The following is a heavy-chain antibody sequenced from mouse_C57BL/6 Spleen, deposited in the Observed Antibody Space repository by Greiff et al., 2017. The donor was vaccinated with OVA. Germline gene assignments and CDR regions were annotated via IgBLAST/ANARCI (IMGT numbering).Heavy chain of an antibody. Sequence: QVQLQQPGAELVRPGSSVKLSCKASGYTFTSYWMHWVKQRPIQGLEWIGNIDPSDSETHYNQKFKDKATLTVDKSSSTAYMQLSSLTYEDSAYYYCARDYPRDYFDYWGQGTTLTVSS. CDR2: IDPSDSET. D-gene: IGHD5-5*01. V-gene: IGHV1-52*01. J-gene: IGHJ2*01. CDR1: GYTFTSYW. CDR3: ARDYPRDYFDY.